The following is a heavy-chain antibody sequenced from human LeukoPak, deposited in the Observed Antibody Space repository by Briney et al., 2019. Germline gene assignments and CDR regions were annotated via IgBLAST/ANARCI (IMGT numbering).Heavy chain of an antibody. CDR1: DGSISSRSYY. CDR2: IFYSGST. J-gene: IGHJ3*02. V-gene: IGHV4-39*07. CDR3: ASDRGYSYGYVGDAFDI. D-gene: IGHD5-18*01. Sequence: SETLSLTCTVSDGSISSRSYYWGWIRQPPGKGLEWIGSIFYSGSTYYNPSLKSRITISVDTSKNQFSLKLSSVTAADTAVYYCASDRGYSYGYVGDAFDIWGQGTMVTVSS.